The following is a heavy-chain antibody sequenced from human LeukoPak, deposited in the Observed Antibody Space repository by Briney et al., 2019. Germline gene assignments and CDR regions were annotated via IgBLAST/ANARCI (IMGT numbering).Heavy chain of an antibody. J-gene: IGHJ4*02. CDR1: GFSLSTRGVG. V-gene: IGHV2-5*01. D-gene: IGHD3-3*01. CDR3: AHMPFDFWSGYYMDY. Sequence: SGPTLVKPTQTLTLTCTFSGFSLSTRGVGVGWIRQPPGKALEWLALIYWNDDKRYSPSLKSRLTITKDTSKNQVVLTMTNMDPVDTATYYCAHMPFDFWSGYYMDYWGQGTLVTVSS. CDR2: IYWNDDK.